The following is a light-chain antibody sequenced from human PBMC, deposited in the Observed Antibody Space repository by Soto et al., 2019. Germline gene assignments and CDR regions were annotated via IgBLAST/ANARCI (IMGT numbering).Light chain of an antibody. Sequence: EIVMTQSPATLSVSPGERATISCRASQSVGSDLAWYQQKPGRTPSLLIYDVSTRATGIPARFSGSGSGTEFTLTISSLQSEDFAVYYCQQYNSWPLTFGGGTKVDIK. CDR1: QSVGSD. CDR2: DVS. V-gene: IGKV3-15*01. J-gene: IGKJ4*01. CDR3: QQYNSWPLT.